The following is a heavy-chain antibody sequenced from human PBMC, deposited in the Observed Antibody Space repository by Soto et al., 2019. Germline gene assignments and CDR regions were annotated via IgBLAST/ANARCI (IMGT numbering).Heavy chain of an antibody. J-gene: IGHJ6*02. CDR3: GRGAITGTTGGPYFCPGMDA. Sequence: QVQLVQSGAEVKKPGSSVKFSCKTSGGTFSTYAISWVRQAPGQGLEWLGGISPIFETPNYAQKFQGRVTITADESTSTAYMKLTSLRSEDTAMYYCGRGAITGTTGGPYFCPGMDAWGQGTTVIVS. CDR2: ISPIFETP. CDR1: GGTFSTYA. V-gene: IGHV1-69*01. D-gene: IGHD1-7*01.